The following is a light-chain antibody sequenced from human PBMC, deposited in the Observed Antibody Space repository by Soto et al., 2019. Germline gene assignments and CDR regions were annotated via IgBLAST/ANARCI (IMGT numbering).Light chain of an antibody. V-gene: IGKV1-5*03. CDR3: QQYNNWPLT. CDR2: KAS. Sequence: DIQMTQSPSTLSGSVGDRVTITCRASQTISSWLAWYQQKPGKAPKLLIYKASTLKSGVPSRFSGSGSGTEFTLTISSLQPDDFAVYYCQQYNNWPLTFGQGTKPEIK. J-gene: IGKJ2*01. CDR1: QTISSW.